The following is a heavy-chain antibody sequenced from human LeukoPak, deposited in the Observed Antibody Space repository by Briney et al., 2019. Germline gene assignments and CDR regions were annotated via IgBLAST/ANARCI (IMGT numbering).Heavy chain of an antibody. CDR3: ARLGRWLFDY. V-gene: IGHV4-34*01. CDR2: INHSGST. D-gene: IGHD5-24*01. CDR1: GGSFSGYY. Sequence: PSETLSLTCAVYGGSFSGYYWSWIRQPPGKGLEWIGEINHSGSTNYNPSLKSRVTISVDTSKNQFSLKLSSVTAADTAVYYCARLGRWLFDYWGQGTLVTVSS. J-gene: IGHJ4*02.